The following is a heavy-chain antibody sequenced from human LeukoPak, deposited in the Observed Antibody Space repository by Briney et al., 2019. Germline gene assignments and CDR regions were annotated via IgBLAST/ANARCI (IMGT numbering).Heavy chain of an antibody. V-gene: IGHV3-30*03. J-gene: IGHJ4*02. CDR3: ARVGAVVGPPDGLY. CDR2: ISYDGSNK. CDR1: GFTFSSYG. D-gene: IGHD6-19*01. Sequence: GRSLRLSCAASGFTFSSYGMHWVRQAPGKGLEWVAVISYDGSNKYYADSVKGRFTISRDNSKNTLYLQMNSLRAEDTAVYYCARVGAVVGPPDGLYWGQGTLVTVSS.